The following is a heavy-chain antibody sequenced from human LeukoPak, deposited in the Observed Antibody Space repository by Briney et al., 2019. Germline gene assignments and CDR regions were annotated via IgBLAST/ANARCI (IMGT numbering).Heavy chain of an antibody. Sequence: SVNVSCKASGGTFNNYAISWVRQAPGQGREGMGGIIPIFGKANYPQKFQGRVTITTDESTSTAYMELSSLRSEDTAVYYCARSGGPGCSSTSCYPSMYYYYYMDVWGKGTTVTVSS. CDR2: IIPIFGKA. J-gene: IGHJ6*03. V-gene: IGHV1-69*05. D-gene: IGHD2-2*01. CDR3: ARSGGPGCSSTSCYPSMYYYYYMDV. CDR1: GGTFNNYA.